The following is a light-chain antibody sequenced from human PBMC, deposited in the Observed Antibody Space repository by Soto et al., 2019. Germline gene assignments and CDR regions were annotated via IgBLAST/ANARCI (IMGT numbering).Light chain of an antibody. V-gene: IGLV2-14*01. CDR3: SSYTTSSNYV. CDR1: SSDVGTDNF. Sequence: QSVLTQPSSVSGAPGQWITISCTGTSSDVGTDNFVSWYQQLPGKAPKLMIYEVSNRPSGVSNRFSGSKSGNTASLTISGLQAEDEADYYCSSYTTSSNYVFGSGTKVTVL. CDR2: EVS. J-gene: IGLJ1*01.